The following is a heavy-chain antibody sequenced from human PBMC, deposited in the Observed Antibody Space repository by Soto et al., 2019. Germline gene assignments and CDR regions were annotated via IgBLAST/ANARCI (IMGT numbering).Heavy chain of an antibody. CDR1: GFTFSSYA. CDR3: AKRSPYYFDY. Sequence: EVQLLESGGGLVLPGGSLRLSCAASGFTFSSYAVSWVRQAPGKGLEWVSTINSAGSTFYADSVKGRFTISRGNSKNTLYLQMNNLRAEDTAVYYCAKRSPYYFDYWGQGTLVTVSS. J-gene: IGHJ4*02. V-gene: IGHV3-23*01. CDR2: INSAGST.